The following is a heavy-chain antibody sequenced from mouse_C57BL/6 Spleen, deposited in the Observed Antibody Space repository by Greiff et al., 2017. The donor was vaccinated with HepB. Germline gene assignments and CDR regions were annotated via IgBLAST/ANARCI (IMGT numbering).Heavy chain of an antibody. V-gene: IGHV1-7*01. CDR2: INPSSGYT. CDR1: GYTFTSYW. CDR3: ANYYGSSYGPAWFAY. D-gene: IGHD1-1*01. J-gene: IGHJ3*01. Sequence: VQLVESGAELAKPGASVKLSCKASGYTFTSYWMHWVKQRPGQGLEWIGYINPSSGYTKYNQKFKDKATLTADKSSSTAYMQLSILTYEDSAVYYVANYYGSSYGPAWFAYWGQGTLVTVSA.